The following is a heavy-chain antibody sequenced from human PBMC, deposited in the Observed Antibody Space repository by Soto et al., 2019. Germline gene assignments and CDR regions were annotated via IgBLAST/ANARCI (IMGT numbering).Heavy chain of an antibody. J-gene: IGHJ6*02. Sequence: QVQLVESGGGVVQPGRSLRLSCAASGFTFSSYGMHWVRQAPGKGLEWVAVISYDGSNKYYADSVKGRFTISRDNSKNTLYLQMNSLRAEDTAVYYCASAGGSGSYRLDYYYYGMDVWGQGTTVTVSS. CDR2: ISYDGSNK. D-gene: IGHD3-10*01. V-gene: IGHV3-30*03. CDR3: ASAGGSGSYRLDYYYYGMDV. CDR1: GFTFSSYG.